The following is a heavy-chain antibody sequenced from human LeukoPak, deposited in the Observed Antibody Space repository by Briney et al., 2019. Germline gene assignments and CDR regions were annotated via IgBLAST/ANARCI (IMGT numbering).Heavy chain of an antibody. CDR2: IYHSGST. CDR1: GGSISSGGYY. V-gene: IGHV4-30-2*01. J-gene: IGHJ4*02. Sequence: PSETLSLTCTVSGGSISSGGYYWSWIRQPPGKGLEWIGYIYHSGSTYYNPSLKSRVTISVDRSKNQFSLKLSSVTAADTAVYYCARLRIMITFGEYYFDYWGQGTVVTVSS. D-gene: IGHD3-16*01. CDR3: ARLRIMITFGEYYFDY.